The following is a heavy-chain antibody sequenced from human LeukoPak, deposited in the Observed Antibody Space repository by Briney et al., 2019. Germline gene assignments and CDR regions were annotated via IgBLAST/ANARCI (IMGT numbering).Heavy chain of an antibody. J-gene: IGHJ3*02. D-gene: IGHD6-19*01. CDR2: INPNTGRT. CDR1: GYTFSGYY. CDR3: ARTGLAAFDI. Sequence: ASVKVSCKASGYTFSGYYMHWVRQAPGQGLEWMGWINPNTGRTNYAQNFQGRVTMTSDTSISTAYMELNSLRSDDTAVYYCARTGLAAFDIWGQGTMVTVSS. V-gene: IGHV1-2*02.